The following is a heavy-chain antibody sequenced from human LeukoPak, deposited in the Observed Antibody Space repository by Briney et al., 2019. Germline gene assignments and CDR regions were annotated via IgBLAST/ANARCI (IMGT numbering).Heavy chain of an antibody. CDR1: EFTFSRYS. V-gene: IGHV3-21*01. Sequence: GGSLRLSCAASEFTFSRYSMNWVRQAPGKGLEWVSTISSTSTYIYYADSVRGRFTISRDNSKNTLYLQMNSLRAEDTAVYYCARERSGDSYVGWYYYYYYMDVWGKGTTVTVSS. J-gene: IGHJ6*03. D-gene: IGHD5-18*01. CDR2: ISSTSTYI. CDR3: ARERSGDSYVGWYYYYYYMDV.